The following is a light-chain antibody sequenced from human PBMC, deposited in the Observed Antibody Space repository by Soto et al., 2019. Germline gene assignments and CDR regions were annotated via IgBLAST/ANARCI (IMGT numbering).Light chain of an antibody. V-gene: IGKV3-20*01. Sequence: EIVLTQSPGTLSLSPGERATLSCRASQSVSSSYLAWYQQKPGQPPSLLIYDASSRATGIPDRFSGSGSGSDFTLTISRLEPEDFAVYYCQQYCSSPRTFGQGTKVEIK. CDR2: DAS. CDR3: QQYCSSPRT. J-gene: IGKJ1*01. CDR1: QSVSSSY.